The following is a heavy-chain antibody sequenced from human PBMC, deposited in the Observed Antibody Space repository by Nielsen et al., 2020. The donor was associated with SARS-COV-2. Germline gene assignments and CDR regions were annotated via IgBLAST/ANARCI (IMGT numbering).Heavy chain of an antibody. CDR1: GFSFGEYG. CDR3: SRVRAGAFDL. D-gene: IGHD5-24*01. Sequence: GESLKISCTTSGFSFGEYGLTLVRQAPGKGLEWVGFIRGQVFGGAKEYAASVKDRFVITRDESKSIMYLQMNSLKTEDTAVYFCSRVRAGAFDLWGQGTMVTVSS. V-gene: IGHV3-49*04. J-gene: IGHJ3*01. CDR2: IRGQVFGGAK.